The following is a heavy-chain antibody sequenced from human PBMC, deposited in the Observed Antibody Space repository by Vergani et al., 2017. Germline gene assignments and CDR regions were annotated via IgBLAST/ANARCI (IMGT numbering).Heavy chain of an antibody. V-gene: IGHV4-61*10. CDR2: IYYSGST. J-gene: IGHJ6*02. CDR1: GGSVSSGSYY. CDR3: ARDRYSWRYGMDV. Sequence: QLQLQESGPGLVKPSETLSLTCTVSGGSVSSGSYYWSWIRQPAGKGLEWIGYIYYSGSTTYNPSLKSRVTISVDTSKNQFSLKLSSVTAADTAVYYCARDRYSWRYGMDVWGQGTTVTVSS. D-gene: IGHD5-18*01.